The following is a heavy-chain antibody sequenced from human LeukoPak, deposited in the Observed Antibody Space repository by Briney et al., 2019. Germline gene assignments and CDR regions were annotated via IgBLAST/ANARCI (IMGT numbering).Heavy chain of an antibody. J-gene: IGHJ4*02. D-gene: IGHD6-19*01. CDR1: GGSISSYY. CDR3: ARTVAGTDYHFDY. CDR2: IYYSGST. V-gene: IGHV4-59*08. Sequence: PSETLSLTCTVPGGSISSYYWSWIRQPPGKGLEWIGYIYYSGSTNYNPSLKSRVTISVDTSKNQFSLKLSSVTAADTAVYYCARTVAGTDYHFDYWGQGTLVTVSS.